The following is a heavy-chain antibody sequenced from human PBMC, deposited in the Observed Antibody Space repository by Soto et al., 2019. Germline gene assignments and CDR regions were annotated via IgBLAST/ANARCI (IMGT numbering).Heavy chain of an antibody. J-gene: IGHJ3*02. V-gene: IGHV3-23*01. CDR1: GFTFSSYA. D-gene: IGHD3-9*01. CDR2: ISGSGGST. CDR3: AKDHTSPRYFDWLDAFDI. Sequence: GGSLRLSCAASGFTFSSYAMSWVRQAPGKGLEWVSAISGSGGSTYYADSVKGRFTISRDNSKNTLYLQMNSLRAEDTAVYYCAKDHTSPRYFDWLDAFDIWGQGTMVTVSS.